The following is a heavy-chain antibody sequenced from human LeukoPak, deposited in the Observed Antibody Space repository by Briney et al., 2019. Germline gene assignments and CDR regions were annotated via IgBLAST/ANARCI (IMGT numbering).Heavy chain of an antibody. CDR3: ARGHSYWYFDL. Sequence: SETLSLTCTVSGGSISSHYWSWIRQPPGKGLEWIGHIYFSGSTNYNPSLKSRVTISVDTSKNQFSLQLSSVTAADTAVYYCARGHSYWYFDLCGRGTLVTVSS. CDR2: IYFSGST. J-gene: IGHJ2*01. V-gene: IGHV4-59*11. CDR1: GGSISSHY.